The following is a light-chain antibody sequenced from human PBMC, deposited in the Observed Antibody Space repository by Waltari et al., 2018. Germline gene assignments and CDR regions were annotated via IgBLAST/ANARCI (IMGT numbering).Light chain of an antibody. CDR1: QRVLYSSNNKNY. CDR2: WAS. J-gene: IGKJ1*01. Sequence: DIVMTQSPDSLAVSLGERATLNCKSSQRVLYSSNNKNYLAWYQQKPGQPPKLLIYWASTRESGVPDRFSGSGSGTDFTLTISSLRAEDVAVYYCQQYYSTPWTFGQGTKVEIK. V-gene: IGKV4-1*01. CDR3: QQYYSTPWT.